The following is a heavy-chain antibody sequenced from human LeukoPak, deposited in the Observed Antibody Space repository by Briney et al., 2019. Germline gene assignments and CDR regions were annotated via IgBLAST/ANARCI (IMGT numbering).Heavy chain of an antibody. J-gene: IGHJ4*02. D-gene: IGHD3-16*02. CDR2: IIHCGRT. Sequence: SETLSLTRSVYGVPFSGYFWRWIRQPPGKGREGSGEIIHCGRTHYNPSLKSRVTISVDTSKNQSSLKLSSVTAADTAVYYCARYRGDCVWGSYRSSVAQDWGQGTLVTVSS. V-gene: IGHV4-34*12. CDR3: ARYRGDCVWGSYRSSVAQD. CDR1: GVPFSGYF.